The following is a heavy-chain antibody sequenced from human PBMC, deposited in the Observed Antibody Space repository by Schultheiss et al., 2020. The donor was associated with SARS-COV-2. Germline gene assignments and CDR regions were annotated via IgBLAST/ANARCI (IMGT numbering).Heavy chain of an antibody. D-gene: IGHD3-22*01. J-gene: IGHJ3*02. CDR1: GFTFSDYY. CDR3: ASITMIVVVKPDAFDI. Sequence: GALRLSCAASGFTFSDYYMSWIRQAPGKGLEWVSYISSSGSTIYYADSVKGRFTISRDNAKNSLYLQMNSLRAEDTAVYYCASITMIVVVKPDAFDIWGQGTMVTVSS. V-gene: IGHV3-11*01. CDR2: ISSSGSTI.